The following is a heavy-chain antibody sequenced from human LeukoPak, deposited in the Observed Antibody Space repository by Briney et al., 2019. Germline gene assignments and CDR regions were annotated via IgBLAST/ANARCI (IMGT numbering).Heavy chain of an antibody. D-gene: IGHD3-16*02. Sequence: GGSLRLSCAASGFTFSSHWMHWVRQAPGKGLVWVSRINSDGSSISYADSVKGRFTISRDNAKNTLYLQMNSLRAEDTAVYYCARAGRITFGGVIADDAFDIWGQGTMVTVSS. CDR2: INSDGSSI. CDR1: GFTFSSHW. CDR3: ARAGRITFGGVIADDAFDI. J-gene: IGHJ3*02. V-gene: IGHV3-74*01.